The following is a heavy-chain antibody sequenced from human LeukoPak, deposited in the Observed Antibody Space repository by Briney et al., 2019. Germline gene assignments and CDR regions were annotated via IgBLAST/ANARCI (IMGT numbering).Heavy chain of an antibody. V-gene: IGHV3-21*01. D-gene: IGHD2-15*01. Sequence: WGSLRLSCAASGFTFSSYSMNWVRQAPGKGLEWVSSISSSSSYIYYADSVKGRFTISRDNAKNSLYLQMNSLRAEDTAVYYCARDFGYCSGGSCYSSFDYWGQGTLVTVSS. CDR2: ISSSSSYI. J-gene: IGHJ4*02. CDR3: ARDFGYCSGGSCYSSFDY. CDR1: GFTFSSYS.